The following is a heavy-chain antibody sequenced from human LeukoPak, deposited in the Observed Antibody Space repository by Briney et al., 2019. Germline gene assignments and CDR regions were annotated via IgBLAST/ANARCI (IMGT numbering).Heavy chain of an antibody. CDR2: IIPIFGTA. CDR1: GYTFTGYY. J-gene: IGHJ4*02. V-gene: IGHV1-69*13. CDR3: ARGGIAAAGVIDY. Sequence: GASVKVSCKASGYTFTGYYMHWVRQAPGQGLEWMGGIIPIFGTANYAQKFQGRVTITADESTSTAYMELSSLRSEDTAVYYCARGGIAAAGVIDYWGQGTLVTVSS. D-gene: IGHD6-13*01.